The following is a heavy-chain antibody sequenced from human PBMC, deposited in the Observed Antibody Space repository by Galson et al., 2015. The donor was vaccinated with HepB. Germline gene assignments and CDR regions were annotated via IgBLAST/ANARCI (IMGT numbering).Heavy chain of an antibody. CDR3: ARDLRNSIAAQRQGYFDL. Sequence: TLSLTCTVSGGSISSGGYYWSWIRQHPGKGLEWIGYIYYSGSTYYNPSLKSRVTISVDTSKNQFSLKLSSVTAADTAVYYCARDLRNSIAAQRQGYFDLWGRGTLVTVSS. V-gene: IGHV4-31*03. CDR1: GGSISSGGYY. J-gene: IGHJ2*01. D-gene: IGHD6-6*01. CDR2: IYYSGST.